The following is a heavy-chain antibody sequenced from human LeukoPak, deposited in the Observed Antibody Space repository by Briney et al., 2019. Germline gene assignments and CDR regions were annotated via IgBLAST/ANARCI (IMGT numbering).Heavy chain of an antibody. V-gene: IGHV4-38-2*02. D-gene: IGHD5-18*01. CDR2: IYHSGST. CDR3: ARSGYREGADALDI. J-gene: IGHJ3*02. CDR1: GYSISSGYY. Sequence: PSETLSLTCTVSGYSISSGYYWGWIRQPPGKGLEWIGSIYHSGSTYYNPSLKSRVTISVDTSKNQFSLKLSSVTAADTAVYYCARSGYREGADALDIWGLGTMVTVSS.